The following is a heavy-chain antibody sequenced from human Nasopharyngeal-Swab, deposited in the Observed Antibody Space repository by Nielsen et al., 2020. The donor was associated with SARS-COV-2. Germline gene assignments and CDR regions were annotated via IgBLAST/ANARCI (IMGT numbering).Heavy chain of an antibody. Sequence: GGSLRLSCAASGFTFSSYAMSWVRQAPGKGLEWVSAISGSGGSTYYADSVKGRFTISRDNSKNTLYLQMNSLRAEDTAVYYCAKDKGGGSWYGGAYYYYGMDVWGQGTTVTVSS. J-gene: IGHJ6*02. CDR2: ISGSGGST. CDR1: GFTFSSYA. D-gene: IGHD6-13*01. V-gene: IGHV3-23*01. CDR3: AKDKGGGSWYGGAYYYYGMDV.